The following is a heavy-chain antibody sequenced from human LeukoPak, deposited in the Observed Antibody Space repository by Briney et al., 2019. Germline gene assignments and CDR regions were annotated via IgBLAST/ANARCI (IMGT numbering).Heavy chain of an antibody. Sequence: SETLSLTCTVSGGSISSSSYYWGWLRQPPGKGLEWIGSIYYSGSTYYNPSLKSRVTISVDTSKNQFSLKLSSVTAADTAAYYCAREVRDGYNYGWFDPWGQGTLVTVSS. CDR2: IYYSGST. J-gene: IGHJ5*02. D-gene: IGHD5-24*01. CDR3: AREVRDGYNYGWFDP. V-gene: IGHV4-39*07. CDR1: GGSISSSSYY.